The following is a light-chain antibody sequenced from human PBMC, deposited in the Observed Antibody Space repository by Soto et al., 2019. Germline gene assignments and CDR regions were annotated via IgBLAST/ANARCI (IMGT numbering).Light chain of an antibody. Sequence: DIVMTQSPDSLAVSLGERATINCKSSQSVLYSSNNKNYLAWYQQKPGQPPKLLIYWASTRESGVPDRFSGSGSGKDFTLTIRSLQAEDVAVYYCQQYYSTLLTFGGGTKVEIK. CDR1: QSVLYSSNNKNY. CDR3: QQYYSTLLT. J-gene: IGKJ4*01. CDR2: WAS. V-gene: IGKV4-1*01.